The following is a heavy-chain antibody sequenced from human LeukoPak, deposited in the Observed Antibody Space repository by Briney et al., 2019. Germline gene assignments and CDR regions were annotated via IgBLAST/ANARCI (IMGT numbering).Heavy chain of an antibody. Sequence: SETLSLTSTVSGGSISSGGYYWSWIRQPPGKGLEWIREINHSVTTNYNPSLKSRVAISVDTSKNQFSLRLSSVTAADTAVYYCARGNGYNTYYYYYGMDVWGQGTTVTVSS. CDR1: GGSISSGGYY. D-gene: IGHD5-24*01. CDR2: INHSVTT. V-gene: IGHV4-30-2*01. J-gene: IGHJ6*02. CDR3: ARGNGYNTYYYYYGMDV.